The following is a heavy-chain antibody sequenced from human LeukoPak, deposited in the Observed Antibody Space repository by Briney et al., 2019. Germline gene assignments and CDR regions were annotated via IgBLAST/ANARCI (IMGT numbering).Heavy chain of an antibody. CDR2: IYYSGST. CDR1: GGSISSYC. D-gene: IGHD2-15*01. V-gene: IGHV4-59*01. Sequence: SETLSLTCTVSGGSISSYCWSWVRQPAGKGREWVGYIYYSGSTNYNPSLKSRVTISVNTSKNQFSLKLGAVPAADTAVDNCARKGGSITPFDYLGREPWSPSP. CDR3: ARKGGSITPFDY. J-gene: IGHJ4*02.